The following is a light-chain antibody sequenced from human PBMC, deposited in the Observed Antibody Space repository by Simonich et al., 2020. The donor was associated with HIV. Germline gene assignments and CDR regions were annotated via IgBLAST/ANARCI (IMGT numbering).Light chain of an antibody. Sequence: DIQLTQSPSFLSASVGDRFTITCRASQGIASYLAWYQQKPGKAPKLLIDRASTLQSGVPSRFSGSGSGTEFTLTISSLQPEDFATYYCQHLNSFLPLTFGGGTKVEIK. CDR3: QHLNSFLPLT. V-gene: IGKV1-9*01. CDR1: QGIASY. J-gene: IGKJ4*01. CDR2: RAS.